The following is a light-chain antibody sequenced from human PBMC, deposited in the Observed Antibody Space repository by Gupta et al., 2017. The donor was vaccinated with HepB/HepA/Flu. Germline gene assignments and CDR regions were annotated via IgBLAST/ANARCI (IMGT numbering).Light chain of an antibody. V-gene: IGKV1-12*01. CDR1: HGISGW. CDR2: GAT. J-gene: IGKJ4*01. Sequence: DIPMIQSPSSVSASVGDTVTITCRASHGISGWLAWYQQKPGKAPKPLIYGATSLHSGVPPRFGGSGSGTDFSLTISNLQPEDSATYYCQQASSFPLTFGGGTKVELK. CDR3: QQASSFPLT.